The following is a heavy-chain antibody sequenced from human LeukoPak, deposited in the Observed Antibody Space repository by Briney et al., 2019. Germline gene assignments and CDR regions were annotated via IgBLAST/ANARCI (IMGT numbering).Heavy chain of an antibody. D-gene: IGHD6-6*01. Sequence: SMKVSCKASGGTFSSYAISWVRQAPGQGLEWMGGIIPIFGTANYAQKFQGRVTITTDESTSTAYMELSSLRSEDTAVYYCARSSLEYSSSSDYMDVWGKGTTVTVSS. CDR1: GGTFSSYA. V-gene: IGHV1-69*05. CDR2: IIPIFGTA. CDR3: ARSSLEYSSSSDYMDV. J-gene: IGHJ6*03.